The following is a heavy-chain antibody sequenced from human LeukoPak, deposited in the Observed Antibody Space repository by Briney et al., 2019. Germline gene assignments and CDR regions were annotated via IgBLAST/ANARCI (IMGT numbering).Heavy chain of an antibody. CDR1: GGSISSSSYY. CDR3: ARSDLYYFDY. J-gene: IGHJ4*02. V-gene: IGHV4-39*01. Sequence: SETLSLTCTVSGGSISSSSYYWGWIRQPPGKGLEWIGSTYYSGSTYYNPSLKSRVTISVDTSKNQSSLKLSSVTAADTAVYYCARSDLYYFDYWGQGTLVTVSS. CDR2: TYYSGST.